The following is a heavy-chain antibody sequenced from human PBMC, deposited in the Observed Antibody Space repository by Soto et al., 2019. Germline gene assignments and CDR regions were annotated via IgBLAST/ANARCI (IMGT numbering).Heavy chain of an antibody. V-gene: IGHV3-23*01. Sequence: GGSLRLSCAASGFTFGSYAMNWVRQAPGKGLEWLSTITDTGSHTYYADSVRGRFTTSRDNSKSTLYLKLSSVTAADTAVYYCARHDRLKLPVYWGQGTLVTVSS. CDR3: ARHDRLKLPVY. CDR2: ITDTGSHT. CDR1: GFTFGSYA. D-gene: IGHD1-7*01. J-gene: IGHJ4*02.